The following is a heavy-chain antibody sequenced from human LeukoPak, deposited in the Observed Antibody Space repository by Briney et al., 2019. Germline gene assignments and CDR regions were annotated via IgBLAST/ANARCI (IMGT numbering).Heavy chain of an antibody. CDR2: IIPILGIA. Sequence: SVKVSCKASGGTFSSYAISWVRQAPGQGLEWMGRIIPILGIANYAQKFQGRVTITADRSTSTAYMELSSLRSEDTAVYYCAREPTTSRAFDIWGQGTMVTVSS. V-gene: IGHV1-69*04. J-gene: IGHJ3*02. D-gene: IGHD4-17*01. CDR1: GGTFSSYA. CDR3: AREPTTSRAFDI.